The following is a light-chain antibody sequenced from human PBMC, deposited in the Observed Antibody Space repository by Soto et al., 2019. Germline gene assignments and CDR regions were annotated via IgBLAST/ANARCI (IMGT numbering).Light chain of an antibody. CDR2: GNS. V-gene: IGLV1-40*01. CDR1: SSNIGAGYD. CDR3: QSYDSSLSVI. J-gene: IGLJ2*01. Sequence: QSVLTQPPSVSGAPGQRVTISCTGSSSNIGAGYDVHWYQQRPGTAPKLLIYGNSNRPSGVPDRFSGSKSGTSASLAITGLQAEDEAYYDCQSYDSSLSVIFGGGTKLTVL.